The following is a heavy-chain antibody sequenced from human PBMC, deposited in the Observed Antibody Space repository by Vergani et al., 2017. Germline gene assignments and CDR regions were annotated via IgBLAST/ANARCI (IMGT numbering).Heavy chain of an antibody. Sequence: QAQLQESGPGLVKPSQTLSLTCTVSGGSVSSGDYYWSWIRQPPGQGREWIGYIFYTRSTYYYPALKCRVTISVDTSKYQFSLKLSSVTAADTAVYYCARDLNFRSAAAFIDDWGQGTLVTVSS. CDR1: GGSVSSGDYY. CDR3: ARDLNFRSAAAFIDD. J-gene: IGHJ4*02. D-gene: IGHD6-13*01. V-gene: IGHV4-30-4*08. CDR2: IFYTRST.